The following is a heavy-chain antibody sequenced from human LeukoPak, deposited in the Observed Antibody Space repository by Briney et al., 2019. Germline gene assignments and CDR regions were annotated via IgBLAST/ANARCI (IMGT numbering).Heavy chain of an antibody. Sequence: GGSLRLSCAATGFTFSNYAMSWVRQAPGKGLGWVSFFYRGDSTYYAESVRGRFTISRDNSKNTLYLLMNSLIPEDTAVYYCAREVVSTPSYFDSWGQGTLVTVSS. V-gene: IGHV3-23*01. CDR3: AREVVSTPSYFDS. CDR2: FFYRGDST. D-gene: IGHD2-15*01. CDR1: GFTFSNYA. J-gene: IGHJ4*02.